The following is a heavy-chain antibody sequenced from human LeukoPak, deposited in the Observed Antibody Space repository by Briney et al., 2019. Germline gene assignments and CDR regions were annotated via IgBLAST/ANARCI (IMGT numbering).Heavy chain of an antibody. CDR1: GGSISSSIW. V-gene: IGHV4-4*02. Sequence: PSGTLSLTCAVSGGSISSSIWWSWVRQPPGEGLEWIGEIYHSGSTYYNPSLKSRVTISVDTSKNQFSLKLSSVTAADTAVYYCARSEVVAATNYYFDYWGQGTLVTVSS. CDR3: ARSEVVAATNYYFDY. D-gene: IGHD2-15*01. CDR2: IYHSGST. J-gene: IGHJ4*02.